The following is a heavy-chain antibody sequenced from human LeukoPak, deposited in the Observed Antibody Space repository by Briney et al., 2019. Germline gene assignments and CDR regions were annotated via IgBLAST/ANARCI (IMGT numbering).Heavy chain of an antibody. CDR1: GFTFSSYS. CDR2: ISSSSSYI. D-gene: IGHD6-6*01. CDR3: ARVSSINYFDC. V-gene: IGHV3-21*06. Sequence: GGSLRLSCAASGFTFSSYSMNWVRQAPGKGLEWVSFISSSSSYIYYADSVKGRFTISRDNAKNSLYLQMNSLRAEDTAVYYCARVSSINYFDCWGQGTLVTVSS. J-gene: IGHJ4*02.